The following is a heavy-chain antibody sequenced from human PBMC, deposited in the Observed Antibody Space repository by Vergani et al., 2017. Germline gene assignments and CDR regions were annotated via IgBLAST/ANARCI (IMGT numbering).Heavy chain of an antibody. CDR2: IDWDDDK. CDR3: ARSSNWGSTGFDY. Sequence: QVTLKESGPALVKPTQTLTLTCTFSGFSLSTSGMRVSWIRQPPGKALEWLARIDWDDDKFYSTSLKTRLTISKDTSKNQVVLTMTDMDPVDTATYYCARSSNWGSTGFDYWGQGTLVTVSS. J-gene: IGHJ4*02. D-gene: IGHD7-27*01. CDR1: GFSLSTSGMR. V-gene: IGHV2-70*04.